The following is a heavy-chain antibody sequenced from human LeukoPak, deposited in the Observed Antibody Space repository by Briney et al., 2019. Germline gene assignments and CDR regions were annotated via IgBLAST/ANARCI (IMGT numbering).Heavy chain of an antibody. CDR1: GFTFSSYA. V-gene: IGHV3-23*01. D-gene: IGHD2-8*01. CDR2: ISGNGGST. Sequence: GGSLRLSCAASGFTFSSYAMSWVRQAPGKGLEWVSAISGNGGSTYYADSVKGRFTISRDNSKNTLYLQMNSLRAEDTAVYYCAKDLRGNGYYMDVWGKGTTVTVAS. J-gene: IGHJ6*03. CDR3: AKDLRGNGYYMDV.